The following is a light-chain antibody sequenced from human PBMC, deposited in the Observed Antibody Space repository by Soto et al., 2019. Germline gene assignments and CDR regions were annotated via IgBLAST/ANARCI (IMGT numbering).Light chain of an antibody. CDR3: QQSYRSPLN. J-gene: IGKJ3*01. Sequence: DIQMTQSPLSLSASVGESVTITCRASQNITNFLNWYRQKPGKPPRLLIFGTSSLQSGVPSRFRGSRSETDFSLTISGLQPEDFATYICQQSYRSPLNFGPGTRVA. V-gene: IGKV1-39*01. CDR1: QNITNF. CDR2: GTS.